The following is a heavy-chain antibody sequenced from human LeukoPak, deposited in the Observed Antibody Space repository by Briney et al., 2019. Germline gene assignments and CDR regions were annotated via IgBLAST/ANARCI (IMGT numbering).Heavy chain of an antibody. CDR1: GGTFSSYA. V-gene: IGHV1-69*05. J-gene: IGHJ5*02. D-gene: IGHD2-8*01. CDR3: ARSGGTNAPFDP. CDR2: IIPIFGTA. Sequence: SVKVSCKASGGTFSSYAISWVRQAPGQGLEWMGEIIPIFGTANYAQKFQGRVTITTDESTSTAYMELSSLRSEDTAVYYCARSGGTNAPFDPWGQGTPVTVSS.